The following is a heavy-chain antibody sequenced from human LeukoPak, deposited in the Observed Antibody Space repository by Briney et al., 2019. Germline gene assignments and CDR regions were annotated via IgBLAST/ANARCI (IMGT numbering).Heavy chain of an antibody. CDR2: IYYSGST. D-gene: IGHD4-17*01. CDR3: ARHRAVTTGWFDP. Sequence: SETLSLTCTVSGGSISSGGYYWSWIRQHPGKGLEWIGYIYYSGSTYYNPSLKSRVTISVDTSKNQFSLKLSSVTAADTAVYYCARHRAVTTGWFDPWGQGTLVTVSS. J-gene: IGHJ5*02. CDR1: GGSISSGGYY. V-gene: IGHV4-39*01.